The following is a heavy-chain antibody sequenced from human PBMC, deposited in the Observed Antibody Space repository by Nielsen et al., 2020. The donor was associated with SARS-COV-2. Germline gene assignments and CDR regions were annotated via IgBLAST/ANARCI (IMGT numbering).Heavy chain of an antibody. J-gene: IGHJ3*02. CDR2: IYHSRST. CDR3: AKLSGSDFWSGYADAFDI. Sequence: AETLPLTCTVSGGSISSSSYYWRWIRQPPGKGLEWIGSIYHSRSTYYNSSLKRRVTISVDTPKNQLSQKLSSVTAADTAVYYCAKLSGSDFWSGYADAFDIWGQGTMVTVSS. V-gene: IGHV4-39*01. D-gene: IGHD3-3*01. CDR1: GGSISSSSYY.